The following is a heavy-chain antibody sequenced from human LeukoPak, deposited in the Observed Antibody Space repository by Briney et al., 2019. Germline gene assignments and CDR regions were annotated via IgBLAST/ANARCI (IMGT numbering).Heavy chain of an antibody. J-gene: IGHJ5*02. D-gene: IGHD3-16*01. CDR1: GGSISSYY. CDR2: IYYSGST. V-gene: IGHV4-59*01. Sequence: SETLSLTCTVSGGSISSYYWSWIRQPPGKGLEWIGYIYYSGSTNYNPSLKSRVTISVDTSKNQFSLNLSSVTAADTAVYYCARAFPLGNWFDPWGQGTLVTVSS. CDR3: ARAFPLGNWFDP.